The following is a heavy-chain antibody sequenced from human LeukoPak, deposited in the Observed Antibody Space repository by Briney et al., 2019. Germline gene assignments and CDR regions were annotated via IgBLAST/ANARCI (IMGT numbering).Heavy chain of an antibody. CDR1: GGSISSGGYS. J-gene: IGHJ4*02. V-gene: IGHV4-30-2*01. Sequence: TSETLSLTCAVSGGSISSGGYSWSWIRQPPGKGLEWIGYICHSGSTYYNPSLKSRVTISVDRSKNQFSLKLSSVTAADTAVYYCARGGKGYFDYWGQGTLVTVSS. D-gene: IGHD1-26*01. CDR3: ARGGKGYFDY. CDR2: ICHSGST.